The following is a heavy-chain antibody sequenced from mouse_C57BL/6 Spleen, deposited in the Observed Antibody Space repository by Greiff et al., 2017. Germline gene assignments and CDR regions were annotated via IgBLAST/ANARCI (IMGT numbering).Heavy chain of an antibody. CDR3: ARSGSSFYD. CDR2: ISSGSSTI. J-gene: IGHJ2*01. CDR1: GFNFSDYG. V-gene: IGHV5-17*01. D-gene: IGHD1-1*01. Sequence: EVQVVESGGGLVKPGGSLKLSCAASGFNFSDYGMHWVRQAPEKGLEWVAYISSGSSTIYYAYTVKGRFTIARDNAKNTLFLQMTSLRSEDTAMYYCARSGSSFYDWGQGPTLTVSS.